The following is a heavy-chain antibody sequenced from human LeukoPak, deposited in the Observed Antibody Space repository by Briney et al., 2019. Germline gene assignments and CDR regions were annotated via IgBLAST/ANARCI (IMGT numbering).Heavy chain of an antibody. Sequence: SETLSLTCTVSGGSISSYYWSWIRQPPGKGLEWIGYIYYSGSTNYNPSLKSRVTISVDTSKNQFSLKLSSVTAADTAVYYCARVVLWDYVWGIPSAFDIWGQGTMVTVSS. J-gene: IGHJ3*02. D-gene: IGHD3-16*01. CDR3: ARVVLWDYVWGIPSAFDI. CDR1: GGSISSYY. CDR2: IYYSGST. V-gene: IGHV4-59*01.